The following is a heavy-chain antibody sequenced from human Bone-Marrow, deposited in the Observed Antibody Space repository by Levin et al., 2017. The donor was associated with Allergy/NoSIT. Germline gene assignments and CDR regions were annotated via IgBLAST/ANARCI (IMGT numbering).Heavy chain of an antibody. J-gene: IGHJ5*02. CDR1: GYTFTSYW. CDR3: ARHTFGVVNSSSWFDP. CDR2: VYPGDSDT. V-gene: IGHV5-51*01. Sequence: KVSCKGSGYTFTSYWIGWVRQMPGKGLEWMGIVYPGDSDTRYSPSFQGQVTISADKSISTAYLQWSSLKASDTAMYYCARHTFGVVNSSSWFDPWGQGTLVTVSS. D-gene: IGHD3-3*01.